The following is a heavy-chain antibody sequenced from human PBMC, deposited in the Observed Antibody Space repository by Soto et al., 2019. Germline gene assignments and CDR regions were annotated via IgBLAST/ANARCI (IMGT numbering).Heavy chain of an antibody. Sequence: QAQLVQSGPELKKPGPSVKVSCKTSGYSFHNSGISWVRQAPGQGLEWMGWISVFNGYAHYAQKLQGRVIMTADTFTTTAYIELRGLRSDDTAMYYCSKNGTAGFASWGQGTAVTVSS. CDR2: ISVFNGYA. V-gene: IGHV1-18*01. D-gene: IGHD1-1*01. J-gene: IGHJ5*01. CDR1: GYSFHNSG. CDR3: SKNGTAGFAS.